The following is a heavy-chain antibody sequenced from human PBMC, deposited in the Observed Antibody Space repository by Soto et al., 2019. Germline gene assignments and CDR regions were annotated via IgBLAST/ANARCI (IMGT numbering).Heavy chain of an antibody. CDR3: ARDDYDIFGQWFDP. D-gene: IGHD3-9*01. V-gene: IGHV1-18*04. Sequence: ASVKVSCKASGYTFTSYGISWVRQAPGQGLEWMGWISAYNGNTNYAQKPQGRVTTTTDTSTSTAYMELRSLRSDDTAVYYCARDDYDIFGQWFDPWGQGTLVPGSS. J-gene: IGHJ5*02. CDR1: GYTFTSYG. CDR2: ISAYNGNT.